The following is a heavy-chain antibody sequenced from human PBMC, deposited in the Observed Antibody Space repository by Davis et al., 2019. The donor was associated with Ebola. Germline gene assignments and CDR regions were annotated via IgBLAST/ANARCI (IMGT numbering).Heavy chain of an antibody. CDR1: GFTFSDYY. CDR2: ISSSGSTI. D-gene: IGHD5-18*01. Sequence: GESLKISCAASGFTFSDYYMSWIRQAPGKGLEWVSYISSSGSTIYYADSVKGRFTISRDNAKNSLYLQMNSLRAEDTAVYYCAKASQLWLSAGYWGQGTLVTVSS. J-gene: IGHJ4*02. CDR3: AKASQLWLSAGY. V-gene: IGHV3-11*04.